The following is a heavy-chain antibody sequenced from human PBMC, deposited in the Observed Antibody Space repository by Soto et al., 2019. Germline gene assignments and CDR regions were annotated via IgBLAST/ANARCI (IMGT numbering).Heavy chain of an antibody. CDR1: VFTFSSYA. Sequence: GGSLRLSCAASVFTFSSYAMSWVRQAPGKGLEWVSGISGSGGSTYYADSVKGRFTISRDNSKNTLYLQMNSLRAEDTSVYYCAKTIALLVVNPFDYWGQGALVTVSS. CDR3: AKTIALLVVNPFDY. D-gene: IGHD3-22*01. CDR2: ISGSGGST. J-gene: IGHJ4*02. V-gene: IGHV3-23*01.